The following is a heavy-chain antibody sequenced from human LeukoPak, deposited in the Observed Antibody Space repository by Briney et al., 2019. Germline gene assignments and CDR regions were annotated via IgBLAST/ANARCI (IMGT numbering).Heavy chain of an antibody. CDR3: ARDSGYDDAFDI. V-gene: IGHV3-48*03. Sequence: GGSLRLSCAASGFTFSSYEMNRVRQAPGKGLEWVSYISSSGSTKHYADSVKGRFTISRDNAKNSLYLQMNSLRAEDTAVYYCARDSGYDDAFDIWGQGTKVTVSS. J-gene: IGHJ3*02. CDR1: GFTFSSYE. D-gene: IGHD5-12*01. CDR2: ISSSGSTK.